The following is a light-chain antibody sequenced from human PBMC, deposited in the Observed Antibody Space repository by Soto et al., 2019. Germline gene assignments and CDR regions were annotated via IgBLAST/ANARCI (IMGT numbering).Light chain of an antibody. Sequence: EIVMTQSPATLSVSPGERATLSCRASQSVSSNLAWYQQKPGQAPRLLIYGASTRATGIPARFSGSGSGTEFTLTISSLQSEDFAVYYCQQYNNWPPTFGXGTK. CDR1: QSVSSN. J-gene: IGKJ4*01. V-gene: IGKV3-15*01. CDR3: QQYNNWPPT. CDR2: GAS.